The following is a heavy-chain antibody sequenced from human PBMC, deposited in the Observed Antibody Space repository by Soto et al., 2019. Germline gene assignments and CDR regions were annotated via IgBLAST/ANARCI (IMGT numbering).Heavy chain of an antibody. D-gene: IGHD3-22*01. CDR1: GYTFTSYG. CDR2: INAANGDT. Sequence: ASVKLSCKASGYTFTSYGIHCLRQAPGQRLEWMGWINAANGDTKYSQKFQGRVTITADESTSTAYMELSSLRSEDTAMYYCSATYDSSAMGYYFDYWGQGTLVTVSS. CDR3: SATYDSSAMGYYFDY. J-gene: IGHJ4*02. V-gene: IGHV1-3*01.